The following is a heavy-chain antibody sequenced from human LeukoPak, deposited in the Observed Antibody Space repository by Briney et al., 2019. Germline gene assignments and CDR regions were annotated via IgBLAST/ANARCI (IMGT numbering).Heavy chain of an antibody. D-gene: IGHD6-19*01. CDR1: GFTFSSYS. CDR3: ARYSSGWYWFDY. J-gene: IGHJ4*02. V-gene: IGHV3-21*01. CDR2: ISSSSSYI. Sequence: GGSLRLSCAASGFTFSSYSMNWVRQAPGKGLEWVSSISSSSSYIYYADSAKGRFTISRDNAKNSLYLQMNSLRAEDTAVYYCARYSSGWYWFDYWGQGTLVTVSS.